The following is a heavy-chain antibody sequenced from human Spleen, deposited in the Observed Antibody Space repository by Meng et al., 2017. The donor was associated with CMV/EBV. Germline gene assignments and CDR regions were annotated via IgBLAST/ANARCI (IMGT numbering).Heavy chain of an antibody. CDR1: GGTFSSYA. CDR3: ATNRPRRGFLEWLSFRPSSTNYYYYGMDV. V-gene: IGHV1-69*05. CDR2: IIPIFGTA. D-gene: IGHD3-3*01. Sequence: SVKVSCKASGGTFSSYAISWVRQAPGQGLEWMGGIIPIFGTANYAQKLQGRVTITTDESTSTAYMELSSLRSEDTAVYYCATNRPRRGFLEWLSFRPSSTNYYYYGMDVWGQGTTVTVSS. J-gene: IGHJ6*02.